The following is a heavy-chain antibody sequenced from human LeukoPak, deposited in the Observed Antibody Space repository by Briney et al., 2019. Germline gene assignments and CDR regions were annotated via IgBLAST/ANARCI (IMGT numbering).Heavy chain of an antibody. D-gene: IGHD3-22*01. CDR3: ARHSYYESSGYYFVHAPKTPFDY. CDR2: IYPGDSDT. Sequence: GESLKIFCKGSGYSFTSYWIGWVRQMPGKGLEWMGIIYPGDSDTRYSPSFQGQVTISADKSISTAYLQWSSLKASDTAMYYCARHSYYESSGYYFVHAPKTPFDYWGQGTLVTVSS. J-gene: IGHJ4*02. CDR1: GYSFTSYW. V-gene: IGHV5-51*01.